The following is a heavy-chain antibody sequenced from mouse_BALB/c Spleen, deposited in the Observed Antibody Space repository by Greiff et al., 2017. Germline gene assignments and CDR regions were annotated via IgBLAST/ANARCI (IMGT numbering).Heavy chain of an antibody. Sequence: EVKLVESGGGLVQPGGSLRLSCATSGFTFTDYYMSWVRQPPGKALEWLGFIRNKANGYTTEYSASVKGRFTISRDNSQSILYLQMNTLRAEDSATYYCARDYNLYWYFDVWGAGTTVTVSS. J-gene: IGHJ1*01. CDR1: GFTFTDYY. CDR3: ARDYNLYWYFDV. V-gene: IGHV7-3*02. D-gene: IGHD1-3*01. CDR2: IRNKANGYTT.